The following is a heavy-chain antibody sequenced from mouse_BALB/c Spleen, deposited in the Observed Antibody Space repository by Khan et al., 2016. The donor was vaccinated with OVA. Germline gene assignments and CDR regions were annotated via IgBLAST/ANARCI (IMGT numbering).Heavy chain of an antibody. V-gene: IGHV1S136*01. CDR3: ARRDYYGSSAVAY. D-gene: IGHD1-1*01. Sequence: VQLNESGPELVKPGASVKMSCKASGYTFTSYVMHWVKQKPGQGLEWIGYINPYNDGTKYNEKFKGKATLTSDKSSSTAYMELSSLTSEDSAVNYCARRDYYGSSAVAYWGQGTLGTVSA. CDR2: INPYNDGT. J-gene: IGHJ3*01. CDR1: GYTFTSYV.